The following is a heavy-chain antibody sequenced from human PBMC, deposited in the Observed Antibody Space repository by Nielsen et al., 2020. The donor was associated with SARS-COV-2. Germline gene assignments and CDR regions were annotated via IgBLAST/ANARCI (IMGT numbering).Heavy chain of an antibody. CDR2: INPTSGDP. V-gene: IGHV1-2*02. Sequence: ASVKVSCKASGYTFTNYGISWVRRVPGQGLEWMGWINPTSGDPHYAQKFQGRVTMSRDTSISTAYMEMDRLTFDDTAVYYCARDRGSSWSNHFDPWGQGTQVTVSS. D-gene: IGHD6-13*01. CDR1: GYTFTNYG. J-gene: IGHJ5*02. CDR3: ARDRGSSWSNHFDP.